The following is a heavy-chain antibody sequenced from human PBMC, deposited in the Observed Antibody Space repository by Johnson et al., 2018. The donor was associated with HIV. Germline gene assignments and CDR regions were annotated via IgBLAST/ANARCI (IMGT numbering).Heavy chain of an antibody. Sequence: VQLVESGGGLIQPGGSLRLSCAASGLIVSSSYMTWVRQGPGKGLEWVSVIYSGGSTYYADSVKGRFTISRDNSKNTLYLQMNSLRAEDTAVYYCARLPGYSSDYEDDAFDIWGQGTMVTVSS. D-gene: IGHD6-19*01. CDR3: ARLPGYSSDYEDDAFDI. CDR1: GLIVSSSY. J-gene: IGHJ3*02. V-gene: IGHV3-53*01. CDR2: IYSGGST.